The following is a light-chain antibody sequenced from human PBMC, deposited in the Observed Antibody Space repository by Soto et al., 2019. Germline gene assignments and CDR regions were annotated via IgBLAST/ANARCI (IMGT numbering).Light chain of an antibody. Sequence: QSVLTQPASVSGSPGQSITISCTGTSSDVGGYIYVSWYQQHPGKAPKLMIYDVSHRPSGVSSRFSGSKSGNTASLTISGLQAEDEADYYCSAYTGSSTLVFGGGTKVTVL. CDR2: DVS. CDR1: SSDVGGYIY. CDR3: SAYTGSSTLV. V-gene: IGLV2-14*01. J-gene: IGLJ2*01.